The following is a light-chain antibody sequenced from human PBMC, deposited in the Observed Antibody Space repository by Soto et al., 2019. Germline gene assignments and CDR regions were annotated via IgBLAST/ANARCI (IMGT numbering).Light chain of an antibody. CDR2: DAS. Sequence: EIGLTQSPATLSLSPGERATLSCMASQSVSSYLAWYQQKPGQAPRLLIYDASTRATGIPARFSGSGSGTDFTLTISSLAPDDFAGYYGQQRSNWPRTFGQGTTVEIQ. CDR1: QSVSSY. J-gene: IGKJ1*01. V-gene: IGKV3-11*01. CDR3: QQRSNWPRT.